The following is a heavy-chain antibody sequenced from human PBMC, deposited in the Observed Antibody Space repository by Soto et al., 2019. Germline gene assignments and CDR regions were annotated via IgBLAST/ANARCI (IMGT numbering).Heavy chain of an antibody. V-gene: IGHV3-7*03. CDR2: IKGDGSVT. CDR3: VIPTRSVRGMGV. Sequence: GGSLRLSCAASGVTFSSYAMSWVRQAPGKGLEWVANIKGDGSVTQYVASVEGRFTISRDNAKYSLYLQMNSLRVEDTALYYCVIPTRSVRGMGVWGQGTTVTVSS. D-gene: IGHD6-6*01. J-gene: IGHJ6*02. CDR1: GVTFSSYA.